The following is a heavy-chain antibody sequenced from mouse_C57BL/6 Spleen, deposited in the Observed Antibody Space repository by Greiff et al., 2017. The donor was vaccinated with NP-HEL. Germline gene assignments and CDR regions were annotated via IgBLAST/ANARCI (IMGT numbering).Heavy chain of an antibody. CDR2: IHPSDSDT. CDR1: GYTFTSYW. CDR3: AIGNYYGSSYVFDY. D-gene: IGHD1-1*01. Sequence: QVQLQQSGAELVKPGASVKVSCKASGYTFTSYWMHWVKQRPGQGLEWIGRIHPSDSDTNYNQKFKGKATLTVDKSSSTAYMQLSSLTSEDSAVYYCAIGNYYGSSYVFDYWGQGTTLTVSS. J-gene: IGHJ2*01. V-gene: IGHV1-74*01.